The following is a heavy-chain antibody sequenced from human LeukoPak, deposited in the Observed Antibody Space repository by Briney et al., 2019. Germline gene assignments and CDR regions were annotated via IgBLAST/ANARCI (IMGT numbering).Heavy chain of an antibody. CDR2: IKEDGSEK. Sequence: GGSLRLSCAASGFTFSGYWMSWVRQAPGKGLEWVANIKEDGSEKHYGDSVKGRFTISRDNAKNSLYLQMNSLRAEDTAVYYCARAVVVTAPDNYWGQGTLVTVSS. CDR3: ARAVVVTAPDNY. V-gene: IGHV3-7*01. D-gene: IGHD2-21*02. CDR1: GFTFSGYW. J-gene: IGHJ4*02.